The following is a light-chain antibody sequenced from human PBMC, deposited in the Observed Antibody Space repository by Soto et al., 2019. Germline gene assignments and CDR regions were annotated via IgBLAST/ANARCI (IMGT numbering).Light chain of an antibody. V-gene: IGLV2-14*01. CDR3: SSYTSSSTLV. Sequence: QSALTQPASVSGSPGKSITISCTGTSSDVGGYNYVSWYQQHPGKAPKLMIYDVSNRPSGVSNRFSGSKSGNTASLTISGIQAEDEADYYCSSYTSSSTLVFGGGTKLAVL. J-gene: IGLJ2*01. CDR2: DVS. CDR1: SSDVGGYNY.